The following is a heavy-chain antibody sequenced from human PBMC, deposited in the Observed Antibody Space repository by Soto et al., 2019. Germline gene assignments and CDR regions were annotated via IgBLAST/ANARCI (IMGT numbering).Heavy chain of an antibody. CDR1: GGSISSNIYY. Sequence: QVQLLESGPGLVKPSETLSLTCTVSGGSISSNIYYWGWIRQPPGKGLEWIGSIYYTGNTFYNPSLKSRVTLSVDTSENQFSLKLSSVTAADTAVYYCARHSHEDHGDPNWFDPWGQGTLVTVSS. D-gene: IGHD4-17*01. CDR3: ARHSHEDHGDPNWFDP. J-gene: IGHJ5*02. CDR2: IYYTGNT. V-gene: IGHV4-39*01.